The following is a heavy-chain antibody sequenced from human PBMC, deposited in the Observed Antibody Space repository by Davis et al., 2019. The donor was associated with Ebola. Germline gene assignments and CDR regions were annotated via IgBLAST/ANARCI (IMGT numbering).Heavy chain of an antibody. CDR2: LGLSADT. CDR1: GFIVSDKY. Sequence: GGSLRLSCAASGFIVSDKYMSWVRRAPGKGLEWVSTLGLSADTYYADSVKGRFTISRDNSKSTLHLQMSSLRVDDAAIYYCAKDTSNIWFDIWGQGTMVTVSS. J-gene: IGHJ3*02. V-gene: IGHV3-53*01. D-gene: IGHD1-26*01. CDR3: AKDTSNIWFDI.